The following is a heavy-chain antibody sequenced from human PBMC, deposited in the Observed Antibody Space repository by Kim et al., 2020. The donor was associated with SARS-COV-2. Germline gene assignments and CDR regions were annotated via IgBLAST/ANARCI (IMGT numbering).Heavy chain of an antibody. D-gene: IGHD3-10*01. Sequence: SVKVSCKASGGTFSSYTSSWVRQAPGQGLEWMGRIIPILGIANYAQKFQGRVTITADKSTSTAYMELSSLRSEDTAVYYCASIENYSGSYSDYWGQGTLVTVSS. V-gene: IGHV1-69*02. J-gene: IGHJ4*02. CDR2: IIPILGIA. CDR3: ASIENYSGSYSDY. CDR1: GGTFSSYT.